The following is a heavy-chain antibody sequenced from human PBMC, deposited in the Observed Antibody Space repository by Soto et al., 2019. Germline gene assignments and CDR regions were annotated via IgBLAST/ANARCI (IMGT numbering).Heavy chain of an antibody. Sequence: GGSLRLSCAASGFTFSSYGMHWVRQAPGKGLEWVAVIWYDGSNKYYADSVKGRFTISRDNSKNTLYLQMNSLRAEDTAVYYCARALFYTMVRGVLDYWGQGTLVTVS. D-gene: IGHD3-10*01. CDR1: GFTFSSYG. CDR3: ARALFYTMVRGVLDY. CDR2: IWYDGSNK. V-gene: IGHV3-33*01. J-gene: IGHJ4*02.